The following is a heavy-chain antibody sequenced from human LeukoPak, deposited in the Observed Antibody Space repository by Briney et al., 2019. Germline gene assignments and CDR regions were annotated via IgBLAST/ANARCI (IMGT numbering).Heavy chain of an antibody. CDR3: TKKALDCSSSANWFDP. CDR1: GFTFSSYG. D-gene: IGHD6-6*01. J-gene: IGHJ5*02. Sequence: GGSLRLSCAASGFTFSSYGMHWVRQAPGKGLEWVAVISYDGGNKYYADSVKGRFTISRDNSKNTLYLQMNSLRAEDTAVYYCTKKALDCSSSANWFDPWGQGILVTVYS. V-gene: IGHV3-30*18. CDR2: ISYDGGNK.